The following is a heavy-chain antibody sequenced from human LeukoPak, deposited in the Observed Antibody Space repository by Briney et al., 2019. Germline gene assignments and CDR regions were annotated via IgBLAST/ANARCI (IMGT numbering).Heavy chain of an antibody. J-gene: IGHJ4*02. CDR3: ARFSSSGGHYFDY. CDR2: INHSGST. V-gene: IGHV4-34*01. Sequence: KPSETLSLTCAVYGGSFSGYYWSWIRQPPGKGLEWIGEINHSGSTNYNPSLKSRVTISVDTSKNQFSLKLSSVTAADTAVYYCARFSSSGGHYFDYWGQGTLATVSS. CDR1: GGSFSGYY. D-gene: IGHD6-6*01.